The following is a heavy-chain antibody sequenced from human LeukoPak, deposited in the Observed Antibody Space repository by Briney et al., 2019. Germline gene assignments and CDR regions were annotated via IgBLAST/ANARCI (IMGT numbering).Heavy chain of an antibody. Sequence: WASVKVSCKASGYTFTSYGISWVRQAPGQGLEWMGWISAYNGNTNYAQKLQGRVTMTTDTSTSTAYMELRSLRSDDTAVYYCARDALYSSGWYPSFWGQGTLVTVSS. D-gene: IGHD6-19*01. CDR1: GYTFTSYG. J-gene: IGHJ4*02. CDR3: ARDALYSSGWYPSF. CDR2: ISAYNGNT. V-gene: IGHV1-18*04.